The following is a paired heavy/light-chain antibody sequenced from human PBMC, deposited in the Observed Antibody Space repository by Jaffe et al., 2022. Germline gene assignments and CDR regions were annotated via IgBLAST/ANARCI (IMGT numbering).Heavy chain of an antibody. Sequence: EVQVVESGGGLVQPGESLRLSCTASGFTFSEYWLHWVRQAPGRGLEWVSRIKYDATEINYADSVNGRFTTFRDNARNTVYLQTNTLRVEDTAVYFCVRGRKGGWYVDLWGRGTLVTVSS. D-gene: IGHD2-15*01. J-gene: IGHJ2*01. CDR3: VRGRKGGWYVDL. CDR2: IKYDATEI. V-gene: IGHV3-74*01. CDR1: GFTFSEYW.
Light chain of an antibody. CDR3: CSFTLRHTYI. V-gene: IGLV2-14*03. Sequence: QSALTQPASVSGSPGQSITISCTGTSSDVGAYNYVSWFQQHPDKAPKLLIYDVTNRPSGVSNRFSGSKSGNLASLTISGLQAEDEADYYCCSFTLRHTYIFGTGTKVTVI. J-gene: IGLJ1*01. CDR2: DVT. CDR1: SSDVGAYNY.